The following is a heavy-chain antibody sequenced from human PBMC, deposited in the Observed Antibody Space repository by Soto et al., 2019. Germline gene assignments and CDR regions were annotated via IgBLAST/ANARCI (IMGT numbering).Heavy chain of an antibody. Sequence: PSQTLSLTCAISGDSVSSNSAAWNWIRQSPSRGLEWLGRTYYRSKWYNDYAVSVESRITINPDTSKNQFSLQLNSVTPGDPAVYYRASSYLREQPSSIDDTVDKWGYRTMVT. J-gene: IGHJ3*02. CDR3: ASSYLREQPSSIDDTVDK. CDR1: GDSVSSNSAA. D-gene: IGHD6-13*01. V-gene: IGHV6-1*01. CDR2: TYYRSKWYN.